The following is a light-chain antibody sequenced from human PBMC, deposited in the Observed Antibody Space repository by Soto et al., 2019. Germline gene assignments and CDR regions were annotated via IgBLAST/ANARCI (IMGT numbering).Light chain of an antibody. CDR3: QQYGSSPPYT. CDR2: GAS. CDR1: QSVSSSY. V-gene: IGKV3-20*01. Sequence: EIVLTQSPGTLSLSPGERATLSCRASQSVSSSYLAWYQQKPGQAPRLLIYGASSRATGIPDRFSGSGSGTDFTLTISRLEPEEFAVYYCQQYGSSPPYTFGLGTKLEIK. J-gene: IGKJ2*01.